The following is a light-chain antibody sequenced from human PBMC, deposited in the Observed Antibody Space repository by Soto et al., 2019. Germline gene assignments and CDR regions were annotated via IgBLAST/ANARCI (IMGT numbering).Light chain of an antibody. Sequence: QSVLTQPASVSGSPGQSITISCTGTSGDVGGYYYVSWYQQLPGKAPKLMISEVSNRPSGVSNRFSGSKSGSTASLTISGLQAEDEADYYCSSYTSSSTYVFGTGTKV. CDR3: SSYTSSSTYV. CDR2: EVS. J-gene: IGLJ1*01. CDR1: SGDVGGYYY. V-gene: IGLV2-14*01.